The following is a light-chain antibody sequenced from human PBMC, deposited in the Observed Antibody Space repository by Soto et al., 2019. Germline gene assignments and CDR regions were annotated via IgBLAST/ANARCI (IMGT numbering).Light chain of an antibody. V-gene: IGKV3-15*01. CDR3: QQYHSWPPIT. Sequence: EVVLTQSPATLSLSPGEGATLSCRASQSIGNYLAWYQQKPGQAPRLLIYATSTRATGIPARFSGGGSGTEFTLTISSLQSEDFAVYYCQQYHSWPPITFGQGTRLEIK. J-gene: IGKJ5*01. CDR1: QSIGNY. CDR2: ATS.